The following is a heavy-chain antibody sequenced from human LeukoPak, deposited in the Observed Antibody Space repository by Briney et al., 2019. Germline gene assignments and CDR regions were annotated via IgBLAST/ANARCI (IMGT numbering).Heavy chain of an antibody. CDR1: GGSISSGGYY. J-gene: IGHJ4*02. D-gene: IGHD6-19*01. V-gene: IGHV4-31*03. CDR2: IYYSGST. Sequence: SQTLSLTCTVSGGSISSGGYYWSWIRQHPGKGLEWIGYIYYSGSTYYNPSLKSRVTISVDTSKNQFSLKLSSVTAADTAVYYCARASPTGIAVYYWGQGTLVTVSS. CDR3: ARASPTGIAVYY.